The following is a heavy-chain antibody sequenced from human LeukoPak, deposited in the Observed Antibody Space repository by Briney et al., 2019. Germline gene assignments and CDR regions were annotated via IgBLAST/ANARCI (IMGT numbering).Heavy chain of an antibody. D-gene: IGHD3-9*01. Sequence: GGSLRLSCVGSGFTFGSYWMSWVRQAPGKGLEWVANIKHDGSDHYYADSVAGRFTISRDNAKNSLYLEMSSLRAEDAAVYFCVRHPGSYNGLTGYSYYFDYWGQGTLVTVSS. J-gene: IGHJ4*02. CDR1: GFTFGSYW. CDR2: IKHDGSDH. V-gene: IGHV3-7*01. CDR3: VRHPGSYNGLTGYSYYFDY.